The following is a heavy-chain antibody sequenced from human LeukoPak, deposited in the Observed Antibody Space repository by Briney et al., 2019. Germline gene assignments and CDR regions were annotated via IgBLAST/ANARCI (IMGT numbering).Heavy chain of an antibody. CDR3: ARQLPTAAADTRGYFDY. D-gene: IGHD6-25*01. CDR1: GGSISIISSSSYY. J-gene: IGHJ4*02. CDR2: LYYGENS. Sequence: SETLSLTCTVSGGSISIISSSSYYWGWIRQAPGKGLEWIGSLYYGENSHYNPSLKSRATLSVDTSNNQFSLKLTSVTAADAAVYFCARQLPTAAADTRGYFDYWGQGTVVTVSS. V-gene: IGHV4-39*01.